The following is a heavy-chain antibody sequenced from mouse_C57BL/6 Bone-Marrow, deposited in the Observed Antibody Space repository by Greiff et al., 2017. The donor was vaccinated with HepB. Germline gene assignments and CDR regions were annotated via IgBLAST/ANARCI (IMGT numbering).Heavy chain of an antibody. CDR3: ASEGYDGAWFAY. CDR2: IWGVGST. V-gene: IGHV2-6*01. J-gene: IGHJ3*01. D-gene: IGHD2-2*01. Sequence: VKLMESGPGLVAPSQSLSITCTVSGFSLTSYGVDWVRQSPGKGLEWLGVIWGVGSTNYNSALKSRLSISKDNSKSQVFLKMNSLQTDDTAMYYCASEGYDGAWFAYWGRGTLVTVSA. CDR1: GFSLTSYG.